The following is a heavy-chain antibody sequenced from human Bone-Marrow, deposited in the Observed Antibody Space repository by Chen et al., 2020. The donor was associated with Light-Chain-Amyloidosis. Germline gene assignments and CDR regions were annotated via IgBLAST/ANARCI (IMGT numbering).Heavy chain of an antibody. J-gene: IGHJ6*02. V-gene: IGHV3-9*01. Sequence: EEHLVESGGGLVQPGRSMSLSCEASGFTFDDYAMHWVRQDPGKGLEWVSGISWNSGVKGYVDSVRGRFTISRDGVKNSLYLQMNSLRPEDTALYYCAKDKGGSMGFGMDVWGQGTTVIVSS. CDR3: AKDKGGSMGFGMDV. CDR1: GFTFDDYA. CDR2: ISWNSGVK. D-gene: IGHD3-10*01.